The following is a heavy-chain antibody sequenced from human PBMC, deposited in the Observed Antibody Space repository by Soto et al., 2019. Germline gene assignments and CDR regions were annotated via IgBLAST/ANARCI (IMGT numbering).Heavy chain of an antibody. CDR1: GGSFSGYY. CDR2: INHSGST. Sequence: SETLSLTCAVYGGSFSGYYWSWIRQPPGKGLEWIGEINHSGSTNYNPSLKSRVTISVDTSKNQFSLKLSSVTAADTAVYYCARGVEYCSSTSCYATYYYMDVWGKGTTVTVSS. J-gene: IGHJ6*03. CDR3: ARGVEYCSSTSCYATYYYMDV. V-gene: IGHV4-34*01. D-gene: IGHD2-2*01.